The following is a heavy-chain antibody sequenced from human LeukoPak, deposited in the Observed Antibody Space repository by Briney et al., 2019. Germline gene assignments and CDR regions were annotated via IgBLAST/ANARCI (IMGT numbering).Heavy chain of an antibody. CDR3: ARVLYSSSIWSFDY. Sequence: GGSLRLSCAASGFTFSSYEMNWVRQAPGKGLEWVSYISSSGSTIYYADSVKGRFTISRDNAKNSLYLQMNSLRAEDTAVYYCARVLYSSSIWSFDYWGQGTLVTVSS. D-gene: IGHD6-6*01. CDR1: GFTFSSYE. J-gene: IGHJ4*02. CDR2: ISSSGSTI. V-gene: IGHV3-48*03.